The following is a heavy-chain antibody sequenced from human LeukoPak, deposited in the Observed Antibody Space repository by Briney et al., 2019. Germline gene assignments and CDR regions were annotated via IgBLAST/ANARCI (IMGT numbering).Heavy chain of an antibody. D-gene: IGHD6-19*01. V-gene: IGHV1-69*05. CDR2: IIPIFGTA. Sequence: GASVKVSCKASGGTFSSYAISWVRQAPGQGLEWMGRIIPIFGTANYAQKFQVRVTITTDESTSTAYMELSSLRSEDTAVYYCARDPSPIAVAVAFDIWGQGTMVTVSS. CDR1: GGTFSSYA. J-gene: IGHJ3*02. CDR3: ARDPSPIAVAVAFDI.